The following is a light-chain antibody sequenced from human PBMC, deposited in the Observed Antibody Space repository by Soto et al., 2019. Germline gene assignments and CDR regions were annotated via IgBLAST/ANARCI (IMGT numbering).Light chain of an antibody. V-gene: IGKV3-11*01. CDR3: QQRSNWPPYT. J-gene: IGKJ2*01. CDR1: QGVNRY. Sequence: EIVLTQSPATLCLSPGERATLSCRASQGVNRYLAWYQQKPGQAPRLLIYDASNRATGVPARFIGSGSGTDFTLIISSLEPEDFAVYYCQQRSNWPPYTFGQGTKVDIK. CDR2: DAS.